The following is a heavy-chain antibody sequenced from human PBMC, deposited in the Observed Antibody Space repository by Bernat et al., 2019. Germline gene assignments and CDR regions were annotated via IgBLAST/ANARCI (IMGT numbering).Heavy chain of an antibody. CDR3: ARVSLPSYCSSTSCYYYYYYGMDV. J-gene: IGHJ6*02. CDR1: GFTFSSYS. CDR2: ISSSSSTI. D-gene: IGHD2-2*01. V-gene: IGHV3-48*01. Sequence: EVQLVESGGGLVQPGGSLRLSCAASGFTFSSYSMNWVRQAPGKGLEWVSYISSSSSTIYYADSVKGRFTISRDNAKNSLYLQMNSLRAEDTAVYYCARVSLPSYCSSTSCYYYYYYGMDVWGQGTTVTVSS.